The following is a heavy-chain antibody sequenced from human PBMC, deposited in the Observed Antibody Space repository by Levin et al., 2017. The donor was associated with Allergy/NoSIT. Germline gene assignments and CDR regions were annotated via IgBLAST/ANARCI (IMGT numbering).Heavy chain of an antibody. CDR1: GGSISTHNW. Sequence: SQTLSLTCVVSGGSISTHNWWHWIRQPPGKRLEWIGEVHHAGSTNYNPSLQSRVTISVDKSNNQFSLKLTSVTAADTDVYYCAREGGAGTYKGFDYWGQGTLAIVSS. CDR2: VHHAGST. D-gene: IGHD3-10*01. J-gene: IGHJ4*02. V-gene: IGHV4-4*02. CDR3: AREGGAGTYKGFDY.